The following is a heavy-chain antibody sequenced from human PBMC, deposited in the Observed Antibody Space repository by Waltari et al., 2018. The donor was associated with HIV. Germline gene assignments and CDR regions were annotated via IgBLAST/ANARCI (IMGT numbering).Heavy chain of an antibody. Sequence: QVQLLQSGAEVKKPGASVKVSCKASGYTFTAYYIHWVRQAPGQGLEWMGWVYPNTGDTNYAQKFQGRVTMTRDASIRTVSMKLSRLRSDDTTVYYCARQMTFYDAFDIWGQGTVVTVSA. J-gene: IGHJ3*02. CDR1: GYTFTAYY. V-gene: IGHV1-2*02. CDR2: VYPNTGDT. CDR3: ARQMTFYDAFDI.